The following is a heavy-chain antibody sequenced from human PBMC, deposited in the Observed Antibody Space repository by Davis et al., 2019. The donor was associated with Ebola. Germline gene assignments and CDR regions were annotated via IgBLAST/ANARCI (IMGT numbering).Heavy chain of an antibody. CDR1: GLSFSNYW. CDR3: ASVVVGATIH. V-gene: IGHV3-7*01. J-gene: IGHJ4*02. D-gene: IGHD1-26*01. CDR2: IKQDGSEK. Sequence: PGGSLRLSCAASGLSFSNYWMTWVRQAPGKGLEWVANIKQDGSEKYYVDSVKGRFTISRDNAKNSLYLQMNSLRAEDTAVYYCASVVVGATIHWGQGTLVTVSS.